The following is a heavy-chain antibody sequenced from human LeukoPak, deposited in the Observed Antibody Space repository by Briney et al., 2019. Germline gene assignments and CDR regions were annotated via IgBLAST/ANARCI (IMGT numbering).Heavy chain of an antibody. CDR1: GGTFSSYA. V-gene: IGHV1-69*01. D-gene: IGHD6-13*01. CDR2: IIPIFGTA. CDR3: AKESVQQPAEYFQH. J-gene: IGHJ1*01. Sequence: SVKVSCKASGGTFSSYAISWVRQAPGQGLEWMGGIIPIFGTANYAQKFQGRVTITADESTSTAYMELSSLRSEDTAVYYCAKESVQQPAEYFQHWGQGTLVTVSS.